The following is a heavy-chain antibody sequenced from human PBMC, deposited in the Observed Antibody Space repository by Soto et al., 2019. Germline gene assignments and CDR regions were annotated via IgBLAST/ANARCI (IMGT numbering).Heavy chain of an antibody. V-gene: IGHV3-64D*08. CDR3: VKGRGTLRFLEWLLLDY. CDR1: GFTFSSYA. J-gene: IGHJ4*02. D-gene: IGHD3-3*01. Sequence: GGSLRLSCSASGFTFSSYAMHWVRQAPGKGLEYVSAISSNGGSTYYADSLKGRFTISRDNSKNTLYLQMSSLRAEDTAVYYCVKGRGTLRFLEWLLLDYWGQGTLVTVSS. CDR2: ISSNGGST.